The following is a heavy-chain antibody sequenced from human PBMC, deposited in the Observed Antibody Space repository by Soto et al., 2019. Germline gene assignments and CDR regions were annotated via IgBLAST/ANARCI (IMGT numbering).Heavy chain of an antibody. J-gene: IGHJ4*02. V-gene: IGHV1-18*01. CDR1: GYTFTNYG. CDR3: ARDYIAVAGDFFDY. D-gene: IGHD6-19*01. Sequence: ASVKVSCKTSGYTFTNYGITWVRQAPGQGLEWMGWISAYNGNTNYAQKLQGRVTMTTDTSTSTAYMELRSLRSDDTAVYYCARDYIAVAGDFFDYWGQGTLVTVSS. CDR2: ISAYNGNT.